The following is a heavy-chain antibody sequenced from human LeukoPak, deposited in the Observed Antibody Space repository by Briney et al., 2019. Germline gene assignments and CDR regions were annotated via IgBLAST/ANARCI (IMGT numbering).Heavy chain of an antibody. Sequence: GGTLRLSCAASGFTFSSYGMSWVRQAPGKGLEWVSSISSSSSYIYYADSVKGRFTISRDNAKNSLYLQMNSLRAEDTAVYYCARDGEQLARSPKGNYYYYYMDVWGKGTTVTVSS. CDR3: ARDGEQLARSPKGNYYYYYMDV. D-gene: IGHD6-6*01. CDR1: GFTFSSYG. V-gene: IGHV3-21*01. CDR2: ISSSSSYI. J-gene: IGHJ6*03.